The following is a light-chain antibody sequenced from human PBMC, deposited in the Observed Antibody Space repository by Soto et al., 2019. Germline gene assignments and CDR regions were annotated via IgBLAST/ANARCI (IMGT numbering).Light chain of an antibody. V-gene: IGKV1-9*01. Sequence: DIQMTQSPSTLSGSVGDRVTITCRASQGISSYLAWYQQKPGNPPRLLIYEESTLHSGVPSRFSGRKVGTQFILTIDSLQPEDFATYYCQQVKSYPRTFGGGTKVDIK. CDR2: EES. CDR3: QQVKSYPRT. CDR1: QGISSY. J-gene: IGKJ4*01.